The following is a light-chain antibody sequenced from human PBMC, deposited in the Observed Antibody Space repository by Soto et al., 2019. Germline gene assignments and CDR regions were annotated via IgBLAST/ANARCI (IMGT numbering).Light chain of an antibody. CDR3: QHYGTSAL. CDR2: GAS. V-gene: IGKV3-20*01. J-gene: IGKJ3*01. CDR1: ESVSTSY. Sequence: EIVLKQSPGTLSLSPGERATLSCRASESVSTSYLAWYQQKPGQATRLLIYGASGRATGIPDRFSVSASGTDFTLTISRLEPEDFAVYYCQHYGTSALFGPGTKVDIK.